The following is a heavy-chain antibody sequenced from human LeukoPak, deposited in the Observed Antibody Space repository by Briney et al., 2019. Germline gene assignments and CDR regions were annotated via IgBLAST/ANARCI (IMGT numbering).Heavy chain of an antibody. D-gene: IGHD3-3*02. Sequence: ASVKVSCKPSGYTFTSYDMNWVRQATGQGPEWMGWMNPNSGNTGYAEKFQGRVTMTRNASISTAYMELSSLRSEDTAVYYCARGAPISLINEGDWYFDLWGRGTLVTVSS. V-gene: IGHV1-8*01. CDR1: GYTFTSYD. CDR2: MNPNSGNT. CDR3: ARGAPISLINEGDWYFDL. J-gene: IGHJ2*01.